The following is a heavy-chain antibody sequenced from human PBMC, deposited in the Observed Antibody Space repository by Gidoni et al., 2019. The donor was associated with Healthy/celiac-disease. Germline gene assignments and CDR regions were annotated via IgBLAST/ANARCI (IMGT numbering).Heavy chain of an antibody. CDR1: GFTFSSYA. Sequence: EVQLLESGGGLVQPGGSLRLSCAASGFTFSSYAMSWVRQAPGKGLEWVSAISGSGGSTYYADSVNGRFTISRDNSKNTLYLQMNSLRAEDTAVYYCAKDWVVPAAMRGPSAGEFDYWGQGTLVTVSS. J-gene: IGHJ4*02. CDR3: AKDWVVPAAMRGPSAGEFDY. CDR2: ISGSGGST. V-gene: IGHV3-23*01. D-gene: IGHD2-2*01.